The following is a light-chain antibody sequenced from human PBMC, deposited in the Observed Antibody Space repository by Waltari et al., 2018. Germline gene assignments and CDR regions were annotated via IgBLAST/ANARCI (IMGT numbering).Light chain of an antibody. CDR2: KAS. CDR3: QQFKSFPFT. V-gene: IGKV1-5*03. Sequence: DIQMTQSPSTLSESVGDRVTITCRASQSISNWLAWYQQKPGKAPNLLFYKASRLESGVPSRFSGGGSGTEFTLTISSLQPDDFATYYCQQFKSFPFTFGGGTKVEVK. J-gene: IGKJ4*01. CDR1: QSISNW.